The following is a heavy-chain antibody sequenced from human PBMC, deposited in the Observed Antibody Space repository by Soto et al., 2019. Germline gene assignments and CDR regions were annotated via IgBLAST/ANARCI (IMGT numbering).Heavy chain of an antibody. Sequence: PGGSLRLSCSASGFTFSSYAMHWVRQAPGKGLEYVSAISSNGGSTYYADSVKGRFTISRDNSKNTLYLQMSSLRAEDTAVYYCVKDLRAAARAPPRFDPWGQGTLVTVSS. CDR2: ISSNGGST. J-gene: IGHJ5*02. CDR3: VKDLRAAARAPPRFDP. V-gene: IGHV3-64D*06. CDR1: GFTFSSYA. D-gene: IGHD6-13*01.